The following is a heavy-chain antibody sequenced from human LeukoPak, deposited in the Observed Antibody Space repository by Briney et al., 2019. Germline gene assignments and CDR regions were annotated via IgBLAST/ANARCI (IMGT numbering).Heavy chain of an antibody. V-gene: IGHV1-69*05. D-gene: IGHD3-3*01. CDR1: GGTFSSYA. CDR3: ASTGEFTIFGVFDY. J-gene: IGHJ4*02. Sequence: SVKVSCKASGGTFSSYAISWVRQAPGQGLEWMGGIIPIFGTANYAQKFQGRVTITTDESTSTAYMELSSLRSEDTAVYYCASTGEFTIFGVFDYWGQGTLVTVSS. CDR2: IIPIFGTA.